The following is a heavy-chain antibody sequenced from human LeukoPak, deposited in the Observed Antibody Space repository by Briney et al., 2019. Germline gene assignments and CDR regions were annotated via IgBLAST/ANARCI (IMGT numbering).Heavy chain of an antibody. CDR1: GFTFSSYA. D-gene: IGHD6-13*01. V-gene: IGHV3-23*01. J-gene: IGHJ4*02. Sequence: PGGSLRLSCAASGFTFSSYAMSWVRQAPGKGLEWVSAISGSGGSTYYADSVKGRLTISRDNSKNTLYLQMNSLRAEDTAVYYCAKVFYGAAAGWLNYWGQGTLVTVSS. CDR2: ISGSGGST. CDR3: AKVFYGAAAGWLNY.